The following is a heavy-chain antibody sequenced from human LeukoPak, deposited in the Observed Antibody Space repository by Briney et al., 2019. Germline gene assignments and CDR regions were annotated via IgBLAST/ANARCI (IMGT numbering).Heavy chain of an antibody. CDR3: ARRVSSWGHNWFDP. CDR1: GYTFTSYY. CDR2: INPSGGST. J-gene: IGHJ5*02. D-gene: IGHD6-13*01. V-gene: IGHV1-46*01. Sequence: ASVKVSCKASGYTFTSYYMHWVRQSPGQGLEWMGIINPSGGSTSYAQKFQGRVTMTRDTSTSTAYMELRSLRSDDTAVYYCARRVSSWGHNWFDPWGQGTLVTVSS.